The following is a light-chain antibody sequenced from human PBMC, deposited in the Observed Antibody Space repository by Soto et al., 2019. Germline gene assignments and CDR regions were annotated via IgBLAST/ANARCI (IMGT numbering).Light chain of an antibody. J-gene: IGKJ1*01. CDR1: QSVTSTH. CDR3: QQFDGSLWT. CDR2: DAS. Sequence: EIVLTQSPGTLSLSPGERATLSYRASQSVTSTHLAWYQQKPGQAPRLLIYDASTRATGIPDRFSGSGSGTDFTLTISRLEPEDFAVYCCQQFDGSLWTFGPGTKVEIK. V-gene: IGKV3-20*01.